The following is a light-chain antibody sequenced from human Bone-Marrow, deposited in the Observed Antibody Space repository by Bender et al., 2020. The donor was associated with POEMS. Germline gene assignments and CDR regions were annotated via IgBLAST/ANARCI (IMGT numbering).Light chain of an antibody. CDR1: NIGSKS. CDR2: DAS. J-gene: IGLJ3*02. V-gene: IGLV3-21*02. Sequence: SYVLTQPPSVSVAPGQTARIPCGGNNIGSKSVHWYQQKPGQAPVLVVYDASDRPSGIPERFSGSNSGNTATLTISRVEAGDEADYYCQVWDSGSDHWVFGEGTKLTVL. CDR3: QVWDSGSDHWV.